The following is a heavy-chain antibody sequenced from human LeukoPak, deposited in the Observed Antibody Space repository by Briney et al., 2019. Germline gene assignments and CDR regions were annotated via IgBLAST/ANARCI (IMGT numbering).Heavy chain of an antibody. CDR1: GFTFSNYA. V-gene: IGHV3-23*01. D-gene: IGHD3-22*01. J-gene: IGHJ4*02. Sequence: GGSLRLSCAASGFTFSNYAMSWVRQAPGKGLEWVSAISASGGTAYYADSVKGRFTISRDNSKNTLYLQMNSLRAEDTAVYYCAKKGYYDGSGYYMYYFDHWGQGTLVTVSS. CDR2: ISASGGTA. CDR3: AKKGYYDGSGYYMYYFDH.